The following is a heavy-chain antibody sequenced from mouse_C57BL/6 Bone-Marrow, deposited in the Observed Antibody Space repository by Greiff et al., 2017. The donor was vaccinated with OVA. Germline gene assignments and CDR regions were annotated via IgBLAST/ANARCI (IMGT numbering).Heavy chain of an antibody. Sequence: EVQLQQSGPELVKPGASVKISCKASGYTFTDYYMNWVKQSHGKSLEWIGDINPNNGGTSYNQKFKGKATLTVYKSSSTAYMELRILTSEDSAGYYCARDYYAMDYWGQGTSVTVSS. J-gene: IGHJ4*01. CDR2: INPNNGGT. CDR3: ARDYYAMDY. CDR1: GYTFTDYY. V-gene: IGHV1-26*01.